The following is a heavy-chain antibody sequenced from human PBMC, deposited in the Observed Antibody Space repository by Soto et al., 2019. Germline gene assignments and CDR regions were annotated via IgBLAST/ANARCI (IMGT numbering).Heavy chain of an antibody. D-gene: IGHD3-9*01. CDR2: IIPIFGTA. Sequence: SVKVSCKASGGTFSSYAISWVRQAPGQGLEWMGGIIPIFGTANYAQKFQGRVTITADESTSTAYMELSSLRSEDTAVYYCARSSQYDILTGPPDYWGQGTLVTVSS. V-gene: IGHV1-69*13. J-gene: IGHJ4*02. CDR1: GGTFSSYA. CDR3: ARSSQYDILTGPPDY.